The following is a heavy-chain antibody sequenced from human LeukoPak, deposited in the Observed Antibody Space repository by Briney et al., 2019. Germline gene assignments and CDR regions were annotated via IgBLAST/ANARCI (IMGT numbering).Heavy chain of an antibody. Sequence: GGSLRLSCAASGFTFSYNTMNWVRQAPGKGLEWVASITSALNYIFYADSVKGRFTISRDNAKNSLYLQMNSLRAEDTAVYYCARDDRPFYYYGMDVWGQGTTVTVSS. V-gene: IGHV3-21*01. J-gene: IGHJ6*02. CDR3: ARDDRPFYYYGMDV. CDR2: ITSALNYI. CDR1: GFTFSYNT.